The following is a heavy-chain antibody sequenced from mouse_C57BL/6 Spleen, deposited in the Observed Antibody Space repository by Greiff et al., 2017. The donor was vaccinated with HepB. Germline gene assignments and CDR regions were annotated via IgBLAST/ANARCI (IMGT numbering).Heavy chain of an antibody. V-gene: IGHV1-4*01. Sequence: VQLQQSGAELARPGASVKMSCKASGYTFTSYTMHWVKQRPGQGLEWIGYINPSSGYTKYNQKFKDKATLTADKSSSTAYMQLSSLTSEDSAVYYCARYYYGSSYWFAYWGQGTLVTVSA. CDR2: INPSSGYT. D-gene: IGHD1-1*01. J-gene: IGHJ3*01. CDR3: ARYYYGSSYWFAY. CDR1: GYTFTSYT.